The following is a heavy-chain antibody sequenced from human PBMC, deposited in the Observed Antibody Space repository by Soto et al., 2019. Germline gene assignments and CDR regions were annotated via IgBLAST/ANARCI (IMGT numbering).Heavy chain of an antibody. CDR3: AHRVDYRGSWNTGYFDY. J-gene: IGHJ4*02. CDR1: GFSLSTTGVA. D-gene: IGHD2-15*01. V-gene: IGHV2-5*02. Sequence: QITLKESGPTLVKPTQTLTLTCSFSGFSLSTTGVAVGWIRQPPGKALECLVLIYWDDDKRYSPSLKSRLTISRDTSKIQVVLTMTDMGPVDTATYYCAHRVDYRGSWNTGYFDYWGQGTLVTVSS. CDR2: IYWDDDK.